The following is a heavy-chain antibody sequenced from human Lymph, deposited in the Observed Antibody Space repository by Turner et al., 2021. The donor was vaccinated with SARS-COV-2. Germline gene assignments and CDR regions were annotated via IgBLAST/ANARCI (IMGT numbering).Heavy chain of an antibody. V-gene: IGHV4-59*01. Sequence: QVQLQESGPGLVQPSETLSLTCTVSGGYIRAYYWSWIRQPPGKGLEWIGYIYYSGSTNYNPSLKSRVTISVDTSKNQFSLKLSSVTAADTAVYYCARDRTSYGDYWAGYYYGMDVWGQGTTVTVSS. CDR3: ARDRTSYGDYWAGYYYGMDV. CDR1: GGYIRAYY. J-gene: IGHJ6*02. CDR2: IYYSGST. D-gene: IGHD4-17*01.